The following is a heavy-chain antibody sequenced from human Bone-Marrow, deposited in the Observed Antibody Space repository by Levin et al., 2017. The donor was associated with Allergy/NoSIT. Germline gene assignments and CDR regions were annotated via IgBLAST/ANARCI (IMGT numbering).Heavy chain of an antibody. V-gene: IGHV3-11*01. D-gene: IGHD3-10*01. J-gene: IGHJ4*02. Sequence: GESLKISCAASGFTFREYYMSWVRQAPGKGLEWVAYISTSGSIMYYADSVRGRFTISRDNDKNLLFLHLSSLRAEDAAVYYCARDVFNGVYNYWGQGTLVTVSS. CDR1: GFTFREYY. CDR2: ISTSGSIM. CDR3: ARDVFNGVYNY.